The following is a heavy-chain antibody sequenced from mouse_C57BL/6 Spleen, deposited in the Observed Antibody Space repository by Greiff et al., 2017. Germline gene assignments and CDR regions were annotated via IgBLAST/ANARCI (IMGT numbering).Heavy chain of an antibody. CDR1: GFTFSSYG. CDR2: ISSGGSYT. D-gene: IGHD2-2*01. Sequence: EVQLQESGGDLVKPGGSLKLSCAASGFTFSSYGMSWVRQTPDKRLEWVATISSGGSYTYYPDIVKGGFTISRDNAKNTLYLQMSSLKSEDTAMYYCARLTMVTTGGDYWGQGTTLTVSS. J-gene: IGHJ2*01. V-gene: IGHV5-6*01. CDR3: ARLTMVTTGGDY.